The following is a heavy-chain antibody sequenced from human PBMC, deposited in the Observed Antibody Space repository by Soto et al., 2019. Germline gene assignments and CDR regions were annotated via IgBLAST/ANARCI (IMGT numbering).Heavy chain of an antibody. Sequence: QVQLVESGGGVVQPGRSLRLSCAASGFTFSSYGMHWVRQAPGKGLEWVAVISYDGSNKYYADSVKGRFTISRDNSKNTLYLQMNSLRAEDTAVYYCAKEGHKRRDGYPQGYFDYWGQGTLVTVSS. CDR1: GFTFSSYG. J-gene: IGHJ4*02. D-gene: IGHD5-12*01. CDR3: AKEGHKRRDGYPQGYFDY. V-gene: IGHV3-30*18. CDR2: ISYDGSNK.